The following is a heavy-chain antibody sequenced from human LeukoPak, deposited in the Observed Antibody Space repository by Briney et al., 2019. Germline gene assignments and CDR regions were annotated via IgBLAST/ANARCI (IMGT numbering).Heavy chain of an antibody. CDR1: GYTFTSYA. CDR2: INAGNGNT. Sequence: ASVKLSCRASGYTFTSYAMHWVRQAPGQRLEWMGWINAGNGNTKYSQKFQGRVTITRDTSASTAYMELSSLRSEDTAVYYCARVDSSGYYYGYYGMDVWGQGTTVTVSS. CDR3: ARVDSSGYYYGYYGMDV. V-gene: IGHV1-3*01. J-gene: IGHJ6*02. D-gene: IGHD3-22*01.